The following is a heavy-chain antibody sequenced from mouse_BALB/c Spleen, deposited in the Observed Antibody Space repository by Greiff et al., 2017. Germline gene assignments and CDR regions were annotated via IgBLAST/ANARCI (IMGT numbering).Heavy chain of an antibody. V-gene: IGHV5-12-1*01. CDR2: ISSGGGST. Sequence: EVKLVESGGGLVKPGGSLKLSCAASGFAFSSYDMSWVRQTPEKRLEWVAYISSGGGSTYYPDTVKGRFTISRDNAKNTLYLQMSSLKSEDTAMYYCARHSSWDYFDYWGQGTTLTVSS. CDR3: ARHSSWDYFDY. J-gene: IGHJ2*01. CDR1: GFAFSSYD.